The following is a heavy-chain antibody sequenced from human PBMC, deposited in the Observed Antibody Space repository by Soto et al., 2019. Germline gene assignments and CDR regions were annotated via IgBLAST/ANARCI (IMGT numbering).Heavy chain of an antibody. CDR3: ARSSDIVLMVYDH. J-gene: IGHJ4*02. V-gene: IGHV4-39*01. D-gene: IGHD2-8*01. CDR1: GGSISSSSYY. CDR2: IYYSGST. Sequence: SETLSLTCTVSGGSISSSSYYWGWIRQPPGKGLEWIGSIYYSGSTYYNTSLKSRVTISVDTSKNQFSLKLSSVTAADMAVYYCARSSDIVLMVYDHWGQGTLVTVSS.